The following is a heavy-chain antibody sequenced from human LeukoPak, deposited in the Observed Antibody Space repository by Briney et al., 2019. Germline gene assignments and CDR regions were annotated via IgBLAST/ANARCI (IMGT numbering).Heavy chain of an antibody. Sequence: GGSLRLSCAASGFTFSSYEMNWVRQAPGKGLEWVSYISSGGSTIYYAESVKGRFTISRDNAKNSLYLQMNSLRAEDTAVYYCARTYYYGSGSSYYYYYGMDVWGQGTTVTVSS. J-gene: IGHJ6*02. CDR3: ARTYYYGSGSSYYYYYGMDV. D-gene: IGHD3-10*01. V-gene: IGHV3-48*03. CDR1: GFTFSSYE. CDR2: ISSGGSTI.